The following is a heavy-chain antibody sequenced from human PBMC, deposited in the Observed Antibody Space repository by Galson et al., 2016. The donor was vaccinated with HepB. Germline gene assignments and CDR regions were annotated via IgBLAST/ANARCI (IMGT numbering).Heavy chain of an antibody. CDR2: IIPIFDTA. V-gene: IGHV1-69*01. J-gene: IGHJ6*02. CDR3: ARDRGGYGYYYGMDV. Sequence: WMGGIIPIFDTANYAQKFQGRVTITADESTTTGYMELSSLRSEDTAVYYCARDRGGYGYYYGMDVWGQGTAVTVSS. D-gene: IGHD6-25*01.